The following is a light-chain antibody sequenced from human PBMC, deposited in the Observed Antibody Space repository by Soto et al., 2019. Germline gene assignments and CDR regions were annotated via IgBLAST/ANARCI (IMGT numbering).Light chain of an antibody. V-gene: IGKV3-20*01. CDR1: QRVSSSY. J-gene: IGKJ1*01. CDR2: GAS. CDR3: QQYGSSRT. Sequence: EIVLTQSPGTLSLSPGERATLSCRASQRVSSSYLAWYQQKPGRAPRLLIYGASSRATGIPDRFSGSGSGTDFTLTIRRLEPEDFAVYYCQQYGSSRTFGQGTKVEIK.